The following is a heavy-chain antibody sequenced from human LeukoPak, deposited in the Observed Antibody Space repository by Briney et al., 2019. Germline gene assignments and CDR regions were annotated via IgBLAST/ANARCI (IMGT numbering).Heavy chain of an antibody. CDR2: IYPGDSDT. Sequence: GESLKIYCKGSGYSFTNFWIGWVRPMPGKGLEWMGVIYPGDSDTRYSPSFRGQVTISADKSISTAYLQWSSLKASDTAMYYCASAIVGAPSPDYWGQGTLVTVSS. V-gene: IGHV5-51*01. J-gene: IGHJ4*02. D-gene: IGHD1-26*01. CDR3: ASAIVGAPSPDY. CDR1: GYSFTNFW.